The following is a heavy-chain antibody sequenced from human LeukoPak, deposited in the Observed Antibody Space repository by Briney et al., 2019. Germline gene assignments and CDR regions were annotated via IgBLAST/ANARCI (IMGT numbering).Heavy chain of an antibody. J-gene: IGHJ4*02. D-gene: IGHD6-19*01. CDR3: ARDRDSSGWLSS. V-gene: IGHV1-2*02. Sequence: GGSLRLSCAASGFTFSSYGMHWVRQAPGQGLEWMGWINPNSGGTNYAQKFQGRVTMTRDTSISTAYMELSRLRSDDTAVYYCARDRDSSGWLSSWGQGTLVTVSS. CDR1: GFTFSSYG. CDR2: INPNSGGT.